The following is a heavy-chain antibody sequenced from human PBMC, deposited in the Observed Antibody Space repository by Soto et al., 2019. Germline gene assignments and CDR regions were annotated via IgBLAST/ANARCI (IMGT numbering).Heavy chain of an antibody. D-gene: IGHD3-9*01. Sequence: SQTRSLTFAVYGGSLSGYYSILVRQPPGKGLEWIGEINHSGSTNYNPSLKSRVTISVDTSKKQFSLNLSSVTAADTAVYYCATWTGYDDFDYWGPGTLVTVSS. CDR3: ATWTGYDDFDY. CDR2: INHSGST. J-gene: IGHJ4*02. V-gene: IGHV4-34*01. CDR1: GGSLSGYY.